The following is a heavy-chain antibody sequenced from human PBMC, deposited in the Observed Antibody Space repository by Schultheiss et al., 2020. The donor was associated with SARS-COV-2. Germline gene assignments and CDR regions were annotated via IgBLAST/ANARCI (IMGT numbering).Heavy chain of an antibody. CDR1: GGTFSSYA. J-gene: IGHJ4*02. CDR3: ASGSGWELLH. V-gene: IGHV1-2*02. Sequence: ASVKVSCKASGGTFSSYAISWVRQAPGQGLEWMGWINPNSGGTNYAQKFQGRVTMTRDTSISTAYMELSRLRSDDTAVYYCASGSGWELLHWGQGTLVTVSS. CDR2: INPNSGGT. D-gene: IGHD1-26*01.